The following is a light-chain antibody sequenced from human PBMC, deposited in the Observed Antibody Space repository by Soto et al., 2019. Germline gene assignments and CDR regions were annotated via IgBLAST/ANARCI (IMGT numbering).Light chain of an antibody. Sequence: DIVMTQSPDSLAVSLGERATINCKSSQSVLSTSNNKNYLAWYQQKPGQPPKLLIYWASIRESGLPDRFSGIGSGTDFTLTISSLQAEDASLYSCQQYSSAFTFTFGPGT. V-gene: IGKV4-1*01. J-gene: IGKJ3*01. CDR1: QSVLSTSNNKNY. CDR3: QQYSSAFTFT. CDR2: WAS.